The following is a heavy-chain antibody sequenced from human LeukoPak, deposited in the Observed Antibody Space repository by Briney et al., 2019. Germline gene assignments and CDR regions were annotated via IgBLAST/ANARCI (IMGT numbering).Heavy chain of an antibody. V-gene: IGHV3-23*01. Sequence: QTGGSLRLSCAASGFTFSSYGMSWVRQAPGKGLEWVSAISGSGGSTYYADSVKGRFTISRDNSKNTLYLQMNSLRAEDTAVYYCAKDIQPRWLVPLGYWGQGTLVTVSS. D-gene: IGHD6-19*01. CDR3: AKDIQPRWLVPLGY. J-gene: IGHJ4*02. CDR1: GFTFSSYG. CDR2: ISGSGGST.